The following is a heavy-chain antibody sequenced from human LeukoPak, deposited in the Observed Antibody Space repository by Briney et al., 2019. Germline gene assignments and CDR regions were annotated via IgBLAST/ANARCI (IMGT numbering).Heavy chain of an antibody. CDR2: IYYSGST. V-gene: IGHV4-30-4*01. D-gene: IGHD4-17*01. CDR3: ARVEDYGDYDGLRRWFDP. Sequence: PSETLSLTCTVSGGSISSGDYYWSWIRQPPGKGLEWIGYIYYSGSTYYNPPLKSRVTISVDTSKNQFSLKLSSVTAADTAVYYCARVEDYGDYDGLRRWFDPWGQGTLVTVSS. CDR1: GGSISSGDYY. J-gene: IGHJ5*02.